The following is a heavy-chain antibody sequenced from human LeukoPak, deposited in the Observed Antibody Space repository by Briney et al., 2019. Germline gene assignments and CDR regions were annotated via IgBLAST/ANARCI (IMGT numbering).Heavy chain of an antibody. CDR3: GGGPPVRYCRATGCLYFES. Sequence: GRSLRLSCAVSGLPFSSHGMHWVRQAPGKGLEWVAVIWYDGSNKYYADSVKGRFTISRDNSKNTLDLQMNSLRAEDTAVYFCGGGPPVRYCRATGCLYFESWGQGTQVTVSS. CDR1: GLPFSSHG. J-gene: IGHJ4*02. D-gene: IGHD2-15*01. CDR2: IWYDGSNK. V-gene: IGHV3-33*01.